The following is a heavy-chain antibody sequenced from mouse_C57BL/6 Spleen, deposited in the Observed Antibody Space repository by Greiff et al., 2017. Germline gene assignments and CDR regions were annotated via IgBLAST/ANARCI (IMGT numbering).Heavy chain of an antibody. CDR2: IYPGDGDT. J-gene: IGHJ2*01. V-gene: IGHV1-82*01. Sequence: QVQLQQSGPELVKPGASVKISCKASGYAFSSSWMNWVKQRPGKGLEWIGRIYPGDGDTNYNGKFKGKATLTADKSSSTAYMQLSSLTSEDSAVYFCARMFDGYSYYFDYWGQGTTLTVSS. D-gene: IGHD2-3*01. CDR1: GYAFSSSW. CDR3: ARMFDGYSYYFDY.